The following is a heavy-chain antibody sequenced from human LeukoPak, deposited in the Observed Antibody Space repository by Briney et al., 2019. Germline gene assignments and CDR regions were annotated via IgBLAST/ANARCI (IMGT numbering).Heavy chain of an antibody. D-gene: IGHD1-20*01. CDR2: INTNTGNP. V-gene: IGHV7-4-1*02. J-gene: IGHJ3*02. CDR3: ARQRWRDNWNDVSSSPDAFDI. CDR1: GYTFTSYA. Sequence: ASVKVSCKASGYTFTSYAMNWVRQAPGQGLEWMGWINTNTGNPTYAQGFTGRFVFSLDTSVSTAYLQISSLKAEDTAVYYCARQRWRDNWNDVSSSPDAFDIWGQGTMVTVSS.